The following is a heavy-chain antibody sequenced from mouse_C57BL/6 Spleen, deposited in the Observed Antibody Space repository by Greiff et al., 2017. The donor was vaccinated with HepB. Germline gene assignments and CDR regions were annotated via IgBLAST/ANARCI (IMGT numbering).Heavy chain of an antibody. CDR3: ARRMDYGNHFDY. CDR1: GYTFTNYW. Sequence: LQESGAELVRPGTSVKMSCKASGYTFTNYWIGWAKQRPGHGLEWIGDIYPGGGYTNYNEKFKGKATLTADKSSSTAYMQFSSLTSEDSAIYYCARRMDYGNHFDYWGQGTTLTVSS. D-gene: IGHD2-1*01. CDR2: IYPGGGYT. J-gene: IGHJ2*01. V-gene: IGHV1-63*01.